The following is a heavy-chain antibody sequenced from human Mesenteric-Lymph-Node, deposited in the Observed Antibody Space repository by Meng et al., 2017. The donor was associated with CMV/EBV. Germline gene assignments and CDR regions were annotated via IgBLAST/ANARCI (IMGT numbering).Heavy chain of an antibody. CDR1: GFTFTNYG. J-gene: IGHJ4*02. CDR3: ARGGNSWYGYFDY. Sequence: KASGFTFTNYGISWVRQAPGQGLEWMGWISAYNGNTNYAQRLQGRVILTTDTPTSTAYMELRSLRPDDTAVYYCARGGNSWYGYFDYWGQGTLVTVSS. V-gene: IGHV1-18*01. D-gene: IGHD6-13*01. CDR2: ISAYNGNT.